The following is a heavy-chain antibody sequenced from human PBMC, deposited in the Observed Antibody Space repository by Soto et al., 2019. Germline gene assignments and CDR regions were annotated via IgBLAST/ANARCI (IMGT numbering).Heavy chain of an antibody. CDR3: ARVDTAMVTDYGMDV. V-gene: IGHV4-30-4*01. J-gene: IGHJ6*02. Sequence: PSATLSLTCTVSGGSISSGDYYWSWIRQPPGKGLEWIGYIYYSGSTYYNPSLKSRVTISVDTSKNQFSLKLSSVTAADTAVYYCARVDTAMVTDYGMDVWGQGTTVTVSS. D-gene: IGHD5-18*01. CDR2: IYYSGST. CDR1: GGSISSGDYY.